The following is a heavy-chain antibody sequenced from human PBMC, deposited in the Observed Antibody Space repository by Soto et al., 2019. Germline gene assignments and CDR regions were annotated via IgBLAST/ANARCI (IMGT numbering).Heavy chain of an antibody. V-gene: IGHV3-30*18. CDR3: AKDRASADYGGSAFDF. D-gene: IGHD4-17*01. CDR2: TSYEGSNK. CDR1: GFTFNNYG. J-gene: IGHJ4*02. Sequence: PGGSLRLSCAASGFTFNNYGMHWVRQAPGKGLEWVAVTSYEGSNKYYADSVKGRFTISRDNFKNTLYLQVNSLRAEDTAVYYCAKDRASADYGGSAFDFWGQGTLVTVSS.